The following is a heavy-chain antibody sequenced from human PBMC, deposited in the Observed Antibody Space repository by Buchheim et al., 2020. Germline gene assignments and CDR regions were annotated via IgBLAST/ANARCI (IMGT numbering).Heavy chain of an antibody. CDR1: GFTFTSYA. CDR3: ARDLVVGFYYGSAPLGY. V-gene: IGHV3-30*04. D-gene: IGHD3-10*01. Sequence: QVQLVESGGGVVQPGRSLRLSCAASGFTFTSYAMHWVRQAPGKGLEWVALISSDGSQKYYADSGKGRFTIPRTNSFKTLYLQMNSLRAEDTALYYCARDLVVGFYYGSAPLGYWGQGTL. CDR2: ISSDGSQK. J-gene: IGHJ4*02.